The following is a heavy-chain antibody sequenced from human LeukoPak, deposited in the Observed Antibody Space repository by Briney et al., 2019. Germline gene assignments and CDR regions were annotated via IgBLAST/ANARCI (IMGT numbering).Heavy chain of an antibody. V-gene: IGHV4-34*01. Sequence: SETLSLTCAVYGGSFSGYYWSWIRQPPGKGLEWIGEINHSGSTNYNPSLKSRVTISVDTSKNQFSLTPSSATAADTAVYYCARTYIVAPGYWGQGTLVTVSS. J-gene: IGHJ4*02. D-gene: IGHD2-15*01. CDR2: INHSGST. CDR1: GGSFSGYY. CDR3: ARTYIVAPGY.